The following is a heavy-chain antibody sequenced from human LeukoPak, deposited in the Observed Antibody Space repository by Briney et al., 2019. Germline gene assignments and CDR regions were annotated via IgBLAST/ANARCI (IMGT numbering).Heavy chain of an antibody. V-gene: IGHV3-9*01. D-gene: IGHD6-19*01. CDR1: GFTFSNAW. CDR2: ISWNSGSI. CDR3: AKFFSSGWYYFDY. Sequence: GGSLRLSCAASGFTFSNAWMSWVRQAPGKVLEWVSGISWNSGSIGYADSVKGRFTISRDNAKNSLYLQMNSLRAEDTALYYCAKFFSSGWYYFDYWGQGTLVTVSS. J-gene: IGHJ4*02.